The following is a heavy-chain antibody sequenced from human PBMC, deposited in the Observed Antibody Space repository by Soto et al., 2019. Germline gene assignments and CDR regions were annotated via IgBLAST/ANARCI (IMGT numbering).Heavy chain of an antibody. CDR3: ARITGWNYYYYGMDV. CDR2: IYHSGGT. J-gene: IGHJ6*02. CDR1: GGSVSSASYY. Sequence: SETLSLTCTVSGGSVSSASYYWSWIRQPPGKGLEWIGYIYHSGGTNYNPSLKSRVTISVNTSKNQFSLRLTSVSAADTAVYYCARITGWNYYYYGMDVWGQGTTVTVSS. D-gene: IGHD1-20*01. V-gene: IGHV4-61*01.